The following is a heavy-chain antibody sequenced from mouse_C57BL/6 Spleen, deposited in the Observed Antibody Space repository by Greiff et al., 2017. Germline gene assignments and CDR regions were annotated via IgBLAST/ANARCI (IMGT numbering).Heavy chain of an antibody. V-gene: IGHV1-54*01. CDR3: ARSTMIKALFAY. CDR1: GYAFTNYL. D-gene: IGHD2-4*01. CDR2: INPGSGGT. Sequence: QVQLQQSGAELVRPGTSVKVSCKASGYAFTNYLIEWVKQRPGQGLEWIGVINPGSGGTNYNEKFKGKATLTADKSSSTAYMQLSSLTSEDSAVYFCARSTMIKALFAYWGQGTLVTVSA. J-gene: IGHJ3*01.